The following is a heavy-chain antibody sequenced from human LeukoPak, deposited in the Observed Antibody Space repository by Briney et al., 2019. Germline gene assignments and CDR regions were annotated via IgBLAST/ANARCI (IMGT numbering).Heavy chain of an antibody. J-gene: IGHJ4*02. CDR1: GYSFTTYY. V-gene: IGHV1-46*01. CDR2: INPSDGWT. Sequence: GASVKVSCKASGYSFTTYYIHWVRQAPGQGLDWVAIINPSDGWTKYAQRFQGGVTLTRDTSTSTVYMELGSLTSEDTAVYYCARDEITTEENDFDYWGQGTLVTVSS. CDR3: ARDEITTEENDFDY. D-gene: IGHD1-1*01.